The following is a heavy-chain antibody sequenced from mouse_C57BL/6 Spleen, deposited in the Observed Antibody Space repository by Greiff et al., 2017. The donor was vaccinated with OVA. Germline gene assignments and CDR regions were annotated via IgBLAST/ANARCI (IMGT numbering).Heavy chain of an antibody. V-gene: IGHV14-2*01. D-gene: IGHD2-2*01. CDR3: ALYGYDPAYFYY. CDR2: IDPEDGGT. CDR1: GFNITDYY. Sequence: EVQLQQSGAELVKPGASVKLSCTASGFNITDYYMHWVKQRTEQGLEWIGRIDPEDGGTKYAPKFQGKATITADTSSNTAYLQLSSLTSEDTAVYYCALYGYDPAYFYYWGQGTTLTVSS. J-gene: IGHJ2*01.